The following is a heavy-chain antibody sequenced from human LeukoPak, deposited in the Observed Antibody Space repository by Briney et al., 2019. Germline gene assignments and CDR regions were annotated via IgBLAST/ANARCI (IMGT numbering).Heavy chain of an antibody. CDR2: INPNSGGT. CDR3: ARELLADTAMGAAFDY. D-gene: IGHD5-18*01. J-gene: IGHJ4*02. CDR1: GYTFTGYY. V-gene: IGHV1-2*02. Sequence: ASVKVSCKASGYTFTGYYMHWVRQAPGQGLEWMGWINPNSGGTNYAQKFQGRVTMTRDTSISTAYMGLSRLRSDDTAVYYCARELLADTAMGAAFDYWGQGTLVTVSS.